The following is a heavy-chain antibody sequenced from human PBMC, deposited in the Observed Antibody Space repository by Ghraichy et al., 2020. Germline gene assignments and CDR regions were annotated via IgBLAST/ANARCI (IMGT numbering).Heavy chain of an antibody. V-gene: IGHV3-7*01. CDR3: ATAGYGPWSGSFDF. CDR2: INQDGTEI. D-gene: IGHD3-10*01. CDR1: GFTFRTCW. J-gene: IGHJ4*02. Sequence: GGSLRLSCAASGFTFRTCWMTWVRQAPGKGLEWVANINQDGTEIHYVDSVKGRFTISTDSARNSLYLQMNSLRAEDTAVYYCATAGYGPWSGSFDFWGQGTLVTVSS.